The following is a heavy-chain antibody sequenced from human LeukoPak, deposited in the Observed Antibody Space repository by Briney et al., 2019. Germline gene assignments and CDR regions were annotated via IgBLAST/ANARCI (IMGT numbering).Heavy chain of an antibody. Sequence: TASETLSLTCTVSGGSISSSSYYWGWIRQPPGKGLEWIGSIYYSGSTYYNPSLKSRVTISVDTSKNQFSLKLSSVTAADTAVYYCARAHCSSTSCRRYYFDYWGQGTLVTVSS. CDR3: ARAHCSSTSCRRYYFDY. D-gene: IGHD2-2*01. CDR2: IYYSGST. V-gene: IGHV4-39*07. CDR1: GGSISSSSYY. J-gene: IGHJ4*02.